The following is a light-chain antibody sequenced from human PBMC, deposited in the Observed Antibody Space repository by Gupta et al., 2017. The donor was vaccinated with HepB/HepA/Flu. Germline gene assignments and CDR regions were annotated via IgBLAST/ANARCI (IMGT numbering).Light chain of an antibody. J-gene: IGLJ2*01. V-gene: IGLV3-1*01. CDR3: QAWDSSTVV. Sequence: SYELTQPPPVSVSPGQTASITCSGDKLGDKYACWYQQKPGQSPVLVIYQDSKRPSGIPERFSGSNSGNTATLTISGTQAMDEADYYCQAWDSSTVVFGGGTKLTAL. CDR2: QDS. CDR1: KLGDKY.